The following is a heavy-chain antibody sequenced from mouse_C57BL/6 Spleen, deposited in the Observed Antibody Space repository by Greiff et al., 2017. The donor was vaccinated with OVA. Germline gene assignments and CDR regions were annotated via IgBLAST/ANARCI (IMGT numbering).Heavy chain of an antibody. V-gene: IGHV5-4*03. CDR3: ARGTIARAMDY. CDR1: GFTFSSYA. CDR2: ISDGGSYT. D-gene: IGHD2-12*01. J-gene: IGHJ4*01. Sequence: DVKLVESGGGLVKPGGSLKLSCAASGFTFSSYAMSWVRQTPEKRLEWVATISDGGSYTYYPDNVKGRFTISRDNAKNNLYLQMSHLKSEDTAMYYCARGTIARAMDYWGQGTSVTVSS.